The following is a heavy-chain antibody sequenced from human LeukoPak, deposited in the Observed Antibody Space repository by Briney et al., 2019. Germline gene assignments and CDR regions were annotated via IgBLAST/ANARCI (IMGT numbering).Heavy chain of an antibody. CDR1: GLTFNNYN. Sequence: GGSLRLSCAASGLTFNNYNMNWVRQAPGKGLEWVSFISSSSTYIYYADSVKGRFTISRNNAKNSLYLQMNSLRADDTAVYYCARDGYNYGWGQGTLVTVSS. CDR2: ISSSSTYI. CDR3: ARDGYNYG. V-gene: IGHV3-21*01. D-gene: IGHD5-24*01. J-gene: IGHJ4*02.